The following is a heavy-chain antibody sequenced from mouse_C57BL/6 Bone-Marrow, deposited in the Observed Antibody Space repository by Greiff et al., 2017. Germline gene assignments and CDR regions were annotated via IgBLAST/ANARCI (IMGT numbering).Heavy chain of an antibody. V-gene: IGHV10-1*01. CDR3: VRELGAMDY. D-gene: IGHD3-3*01. CDR2: LRSTSNNYAT. J-gene: IGHJ4*01. Sequence: EVKLVESGGGLVQPKGSLKLSCAASGFSFTTYAMNWVRQAPGTGLDWVARLRSTSNNYATYHADSVKDRFTISRDDSESMLYLQMNNLKTEDTAMYYGVRELGAMDYWGQGTSVTVSS. CDR1: GFSFTTYA.